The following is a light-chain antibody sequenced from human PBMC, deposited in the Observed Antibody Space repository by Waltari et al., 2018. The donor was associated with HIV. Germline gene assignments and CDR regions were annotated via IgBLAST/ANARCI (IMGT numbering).Light chain of an antibody. CDR1: SSDVGGYNY. CDR2: EVS. CDR3: SSYAGSNNFVV. V-gene: IGLV2-8*01. Sequence: QSALTQPPSASGSPGQSVTISCTGTSSDVGGYNYVSWYQRHPDKAPKLMIYEVSKRPSGVPDRFSGSKSGNTASLTVSGLQAEDEADYYCSSYAGSNNFVVFGGGTKLTVL. J-gene: IGLJ2*01.